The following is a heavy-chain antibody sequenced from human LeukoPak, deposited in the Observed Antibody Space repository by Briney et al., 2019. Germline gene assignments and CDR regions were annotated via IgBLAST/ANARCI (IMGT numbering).Heavy chain of an antibody. Sequence: GGSLRLSCAVSGFTFSSYWMSWVRQAPGKGLEWVARIKEDGSEMYYVDSVKGRFTISRDNAKNSLYLQMNSLRAEDTAVYYCARGGYQYGNYWGQGTLVTVSS. V-gene: IGHV3-7*03. CDR3: ARGGYQYGNY. CDR1: GFTFSSYW. J-gene: IGHJ4*02. CDR2: IKEDGSEM. D-gene: IGHD2-15*01.